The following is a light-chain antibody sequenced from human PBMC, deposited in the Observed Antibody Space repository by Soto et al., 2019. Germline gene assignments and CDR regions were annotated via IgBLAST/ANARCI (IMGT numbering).Light chain of an antibody. CDR1: QSVSSNY. V-gene: IGKV3-20*01. CDR3: QQYGRSPWT. CDR2: GAS. J-gene: IGKJ1*01. Sequence: EIVLTQSPGTLSLSPGERATLSCRASQSVSSNYLAWYQQKPGQAPRLLIYGASSRATGIPDRFSGSGFGTDFTLTIRRLEPEDFAVYYCQQYGRSPWTFGQGTKVDIK.